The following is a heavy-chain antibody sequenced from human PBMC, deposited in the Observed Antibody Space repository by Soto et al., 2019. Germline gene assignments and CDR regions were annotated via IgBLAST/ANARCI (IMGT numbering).Heavy chain of an antibody. J-gene: IGHJ6*02. V-gene: IGHV5-10-1*01. CDR2: IDPSDSYT. CDR1: GYSFTSYW. CDR3: ARRDGHYYYGMDF. Sequence: GESLKISCKGSGYSFTSYWISWVRQMPGKGLEWMGRIDPSDSYTNYSPSFQGHVTIPADKSISTAYLQWSSLKASDTAMYYCARRDGHYYYGMDFWGQGTRFTVSS.